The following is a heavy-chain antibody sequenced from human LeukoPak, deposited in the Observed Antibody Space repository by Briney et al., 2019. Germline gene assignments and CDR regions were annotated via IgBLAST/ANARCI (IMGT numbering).Heavy chain of an antibody. D-gene: IGHD6-13*01. CDR2: IYYSGST. Sequence: ASETLSLTCTVSGGSISSYYWSWLRQPPGKGLEWIGYIYYSGSTNYNPSLKSRVTISVDTSKNQYSLKLSSVTAADTAVYYCARVKRQQLVLGYWGQGTLVTVSS. CDR1: GGSISSYY. V-gene: IGHV4-59*01. J-gene: IGHJ4*02. CDR3: ARVKRQQLVLGY.